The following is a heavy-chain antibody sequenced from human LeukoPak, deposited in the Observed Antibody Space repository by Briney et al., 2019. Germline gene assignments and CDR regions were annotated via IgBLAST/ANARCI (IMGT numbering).Heavy chain of an antibody. Sequence: SETLSLTCTVSGGSISSYYWNWIRQPPGKGLEWLGYIHYSGSTNYNPSLKSRVTISVDTPKNQFSLKLSSVTAADTAVYYCARELSYCSSTSCYAFDIWGQGTMVTVSS. CDR1: GGSISSYY. D-gene: IGHD2-2*01. CDR2: IHYSGST. V-gene: IGHV4-59*12. CDR3: ARELSYCSSTSCYAFDI. J-gene: IGHJ3*02.